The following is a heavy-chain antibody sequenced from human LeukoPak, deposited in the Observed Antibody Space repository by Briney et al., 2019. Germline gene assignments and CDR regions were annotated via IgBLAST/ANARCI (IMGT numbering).Heavy chain of an antibody. CDR3: AGRGTEDDYYYYYGMDV. CDR2: IYYSGST. Sequence: SETLSLTCTVSGGSISSGGYYWSWVRQHPGKGLEWIGYIYYSGSTYYNPSLKSRVTISVDTSKNQFSLKLSSVTAADTAVYYCAGRGTEDDYYYYYGMDVWGQGTTVTVSS. D-gene: IGHD4/OR15-4a*01. J-gene: IGHJ6*02. V-gene: IGHV4-31*03. CDR1: GGSISSGGYY.